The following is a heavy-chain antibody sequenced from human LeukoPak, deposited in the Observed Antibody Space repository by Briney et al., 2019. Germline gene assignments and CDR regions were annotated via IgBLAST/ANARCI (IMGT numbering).Heavy chain of an antibody. CDR2: ITWNSDRK. CDR1: GFTFDDYA. J-gene: IGHJ4*02. Sequence: GGSLRLSCAASGFTFDDYAMHWVRQAPGKGLEWVSGITWNSDRKGYADSVKGRFTISRDNAKNSLYLQMNSLRVEDTAVYYCARCTTGRTFGSLREIKRSREIDYWGQGTLVTVSS. D-gene: IGHD1-1*01. CDR3: ARCTTGRTFGSLREIKRSREIDY. V-gene: IGHV3-9*01.